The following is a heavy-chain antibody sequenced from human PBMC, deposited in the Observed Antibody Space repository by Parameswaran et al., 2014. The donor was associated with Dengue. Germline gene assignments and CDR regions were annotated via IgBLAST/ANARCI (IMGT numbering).Heavy chain of an antibody. V-gene: IGHV4-59*08. CDR3: TRHAVVPTLQRGMDV. J-gene: IGHJ6*02. CDR2: IYYRGTT. D-gene: IGHD2-2*01. Sequence: VRQAPGKGLEWIGYIYYRGTTLYSPSLQSRVTISVDTSRNQFSLKLSSVTAADTAIYYCTRHAVVPTLQRGMDVWGQGITVTVSS.